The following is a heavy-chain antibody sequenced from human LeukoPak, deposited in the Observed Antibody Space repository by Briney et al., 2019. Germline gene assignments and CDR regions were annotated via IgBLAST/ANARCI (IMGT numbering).Heavy chain of an antibody. V-gene: IGHV3-30-3*01. Sequence: GGSLRLSCAASGFTFSSYAMHWVRQAPGKGLEWVAVISYDGSNKYYADSVKGRFTISRDNSKNTLYLQMNSLRAEDTAVYYCARGFGDYSAGYYYYYGMDVWGQGTTVTVSS. CDR1: GFTFSSYA. J-gene: IGHJ6*02. CDR3: ARGFGDYSAGYYYYYGMDV. D-gene: IGHD4-17*01. CDR2: ISYDGSNK.